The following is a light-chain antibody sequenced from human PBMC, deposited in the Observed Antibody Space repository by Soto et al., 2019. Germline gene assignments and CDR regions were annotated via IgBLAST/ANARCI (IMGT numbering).Light chain of an antibody. CDR1: SSDVGSYNR. Sequence: LAQPPSVSGSPGQSVTISCTGTSSDVGSYNRVSWYQQPPGTAPKLMIYEVSNRPSGVPDHFSGSKSGNTASLTISGLQAEDEADYYCSSYTSSSTYVFGTGTKVTVL. V-gene: IGLV2-18*02. CDR2: EVS. J-gene: IGLJ1*01. CDR3: SSYTSSSTYV.